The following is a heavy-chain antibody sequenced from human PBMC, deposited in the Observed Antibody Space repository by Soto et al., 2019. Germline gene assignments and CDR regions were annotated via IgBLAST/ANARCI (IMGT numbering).Heavy chain of an antibody. CDR3: ATSYTHVNGYYFDY. CDR1: GGSFSGYY. V-gene: IGHV4-34*01. J-gene: IGHJ4*02. Sequence: SETLSLTCAVYGGSFSGYYWSWIRQPPGKGLEWIGEINHSGSTNYNPSLKSRVTISVDTSKNQFSLKLSSVTAADTAVYYCATSYTHVNGYYFDYWGQGTLVTVSS. CDR2: INHSGST. D-gene: IGHD3-16*01.